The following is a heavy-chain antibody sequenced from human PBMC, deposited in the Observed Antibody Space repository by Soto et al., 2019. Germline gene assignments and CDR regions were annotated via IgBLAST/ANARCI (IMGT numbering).Heavy chain of an antibody. CDR1: GGSFSGYY. D-gene: IGHD2-21*02. V-gene: IGHV4-34*01. CDR3: ARDVVLSPTIYHWSCP. J-gene: IGHJ5*02. Sequence: PSETLSLTCAVYGGSFSGYYWSWIRQPPGKGLEWIGEINHSGSTNYNPSLKSRVTISVDTSKNQFSLKLSSVTAADTAVYHCARDVVLSPTIYHWSCPCGEGTLDTVSS. CDR2: INHSGST.